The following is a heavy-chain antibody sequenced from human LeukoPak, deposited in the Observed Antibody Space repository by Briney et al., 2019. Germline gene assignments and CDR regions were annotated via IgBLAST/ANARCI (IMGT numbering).Heavy chain of an antibody. D-gene: IGHD3-9*01. Sequence: GGSLRLSCAASGFTFDDYAMHWVRQAPGKGLEWVSGISWNSGSIGYADSVKGRFTISRDNAKNSLYLQMNGLRAEDMALYYCAKGVYDILTGYYTYWGQGTLVTVSS. J-gene: IGHJ4*02. CDR3: AKGVYDILTGYYTY. CDR1: GFTFDDYA. CDR2: ISWNSGSI. V-gene: IGHV3-9*03.